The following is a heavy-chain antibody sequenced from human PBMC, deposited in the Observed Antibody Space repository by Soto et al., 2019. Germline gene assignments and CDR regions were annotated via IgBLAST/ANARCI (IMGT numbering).Heavy chain of an antibody. CDR1: GYTFTNYD. J-gene: IGHJ6*02. Sequence: ASVQVSSKASGYTFTNYDIRWVRQAPGQGLEWMGWISAYNGNTNYVQKFQGRVTMTTDTSTSTAYMELSRLRSDDTAVYYCARDRSTVTTYGYSYYGMDVWGQGTTVTVSS. CDR2: ISAYNGNT. CDR3: ARDRSTVTTYGYSYYGMDV. D-gene: IGHD4-17*01. V-gene: IGHV1-18*01.